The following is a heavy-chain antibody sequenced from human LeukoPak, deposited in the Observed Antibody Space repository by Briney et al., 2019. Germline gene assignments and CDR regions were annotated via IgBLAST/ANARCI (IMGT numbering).Heavy chain of an antibody. V-gene: IGHV3-66*01. Sequence: GGSLRLSCAASGVTVSDNYMSWVRQAPGKGLEWVSVIYSGGTKYYADFVKGRFTISRDKSKNTLYLQMNSLSADDTAVYYCTKVVRIVATPEYYYDYWGQGTLLTVSS. D-gene: IGHD5-12*01. CDR2: IYSGGTK. CDR3: TKVVRIVATPEYYYDY. J-gene: IGHJ4*02. CDR1: GVTVSDNY.